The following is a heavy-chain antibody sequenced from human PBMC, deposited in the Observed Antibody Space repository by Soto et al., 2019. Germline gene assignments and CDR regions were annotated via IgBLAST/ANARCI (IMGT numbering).Heavy chain of an antibody. V-gene: IGHV3-33*01. CDR3: ARDDYGSWSFPYYYGRDV. CDR2: IWYDGSNK. CDR1: GFTFSSYG. D-gene: IGHD3-10*01. J-gene: IGHJ6*02. Sequence: QVQLVESGGGVVQPGRSLRLSCAASGFTFSSYGMHWVRQTPGKGLEWLAVIWYDGSNKYYADSVKGRFAISRDNSKNALYLQINSLRAEDTAVYYCARDDYGSWSFPYYYGRDVCGQGTTVTVPS.